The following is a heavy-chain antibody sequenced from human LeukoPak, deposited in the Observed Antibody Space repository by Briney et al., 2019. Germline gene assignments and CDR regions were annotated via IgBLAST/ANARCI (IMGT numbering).Heavy chain of an antibody. D-gene: IGHD3-10*01. V-gene: IGHV4-39*01. J-gene: IGHJ4*02. CDR3: ARHNFHTKVYYYGSGGGNLDY. CDR2: IYYSGST. Sequence: SETLSLTCAVSGGSISSNSYYWGWIRQPPGKGLEWIGSIYYSGSTYYNPSLKSRVTISVDTSKNQFSLKLSSVTAADTAVYYCARHNFHTKVYYYGSGGGNLDYWGQGTLVTVSS. CDR1: GGSISSNSYY.